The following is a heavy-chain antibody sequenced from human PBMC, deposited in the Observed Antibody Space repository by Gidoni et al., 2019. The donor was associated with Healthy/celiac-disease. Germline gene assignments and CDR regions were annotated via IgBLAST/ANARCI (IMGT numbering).Heavy chain of an antibody. CDR1: GGSFSGYY. J-gene: IGHJ5*02. CDR2: INHSGRT. CDR3: ARGASSWYRERWFDP. V-gene: IGHV4-34*01. D-gene: IGHD6-13*01. Sequence: QVQLQQWGAGLLKPSETLSLTCAVHGGSFSGYYWSWIRQPPGKGLEWIGEINHSGRTNYNPSLKSRVTISVDTSKNQFSLKLSSVTAADTAVYYCARGASSWYRERWFDPWGQGTLVTVSS.